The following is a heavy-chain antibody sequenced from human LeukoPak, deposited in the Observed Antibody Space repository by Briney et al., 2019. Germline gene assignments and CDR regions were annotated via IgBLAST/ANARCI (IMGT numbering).Heavy chain of an antibody. CDR2: IRAYNGNT. CDR3: ARVGKYYYGSGSYPDY. Sequence: ASVKVSCKASGYTFTSYGISWVRQAPGQGLEWMGWIRAYNGNTNYAQKLQGRVTMTTDTSTSTAYMELRSLRSDDTAVYYCARVGKYYYGSGSYPDYWGQGTLVTVSS. V-gene: IGHV1-18*01. J-gene: IGHJ4*02. CDR1: GYTFTSYG. D-gene: IGHD3-10*01.